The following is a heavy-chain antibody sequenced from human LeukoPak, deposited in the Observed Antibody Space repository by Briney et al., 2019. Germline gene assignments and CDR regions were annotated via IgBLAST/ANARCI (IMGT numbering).Heavy chain of an antibody. CDR2: IYYSGST. V-gene: IGHV4-39*01. J-gene: IGHJ4*02. Sequence: SETLSLTCTVSGGSISSSSYYWGWIRQPPGTGLEWIGSIYYSGSTYYNPSLKSRVTISVDTSKNQFSLKLSSVTAADTAVYYCARGRFGYSYGYGFDYWGQGTLVTVSS. D-gene: IGHD5-18*01. CDR3: ARGRFGYSYGYGFDY. CDR1: GGSISSSSYY.